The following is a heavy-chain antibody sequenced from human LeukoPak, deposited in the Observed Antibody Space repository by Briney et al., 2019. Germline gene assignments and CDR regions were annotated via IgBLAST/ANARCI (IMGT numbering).Heavy chain of an antibody. CDR2: IYSGGST. CDR3: ARGGPAAGRFDY. D-gene: IGHD6-13*01. CDR1: GFTFSSNY. J-gene: IGHJ4*02. V-gene: IGHV3-66*01. Sequence: GGSLRLSCAASGFTFSSNYMSWLRQAPGQGLEWVSVIYSGGSTYYADSVKGRFTISRDNSKNTLYLQMNSLRAEDTAVYYCARGGPAAGRFDYWGQGTLVTVSS.